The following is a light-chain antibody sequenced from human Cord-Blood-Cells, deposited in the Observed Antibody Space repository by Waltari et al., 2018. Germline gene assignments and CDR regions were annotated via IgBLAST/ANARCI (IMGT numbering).Light chain of an antibody. Sequence: IQMTQSPSSLSASVGDRVTITCRASQSISSYLNWYQQKPGKAPKLLIYAASSLQSGVPSRFSGSESGTDFTLTISSLQPEDFATYYCQQSYSTLYTFGQGTKLEIK. V-gene: IGKV1-39*01. CDR1: QSISSY. CDR2: AAS. J-gene: IGKJ2*01. CDR3: QQSYSTLYT.